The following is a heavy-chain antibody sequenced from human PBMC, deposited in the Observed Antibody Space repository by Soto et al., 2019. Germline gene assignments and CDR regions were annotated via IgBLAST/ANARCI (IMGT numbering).Heavy chain of an antibody. V-gene: IGHV1-69*06. CDR2: IIPIFGTA. CDR1: GGTFSSYA. CDR3: ARDSGKDSSSWYDWFDP. D-gene: IGHD6-13*01. J-gene: IGHJ5*02. Sequence: GASVKVSCKASGGTFSSYAISWVRQAPGQGLEWMGGIIPIFGTANYAQKFQGRVTITADKSTSTAYMELSSLRSEDTAVYYCARDSGKDSSSWYDWFDPWGQGTLVTVSS.